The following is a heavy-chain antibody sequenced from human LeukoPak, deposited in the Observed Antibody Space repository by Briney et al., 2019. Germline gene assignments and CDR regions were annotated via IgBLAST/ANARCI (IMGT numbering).Heavy chain of an antibody. Sequence: ASVKVSCKASGYTLTSYYMHWVRQAPGQGLEWMGIINPSGCSTIYAQKFQGRVTMTRDTSTSTVYIEVNSLRSEHTPVYYCARAAEIYDLLGVAFDSWSQGTIVTASS. CDR1: GYTLTSYY. CDR2: INPSGCST. V-gene: IGHV1-46*01. J-gene: IGHJ3*02. CDR3: ARAAEIYDLLGVAFDS. D-gene: IGHD3-3*01.